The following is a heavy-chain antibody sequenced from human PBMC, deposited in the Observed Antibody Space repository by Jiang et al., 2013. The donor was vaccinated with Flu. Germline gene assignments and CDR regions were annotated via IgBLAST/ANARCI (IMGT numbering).Heavy chain of an antibody. V-gene: IGHV1-46*03. CDR1: GYTFTSYY. J-gene: IGHJ6*02. CDR2: INPNSGST. D-gene: IGHD1-14*01. CDR3: ARDYRITLPPFYYHGMDV. Sequence: SGAEVKKSGASVKVSSRASGYTFTSYYLHWVRQAPGQGLEWMGVINPNSGSTTYAQKFQGRVTLTSDTSTSTVYMELSSLNSDDTAIYYCARDYRITLPPFYYHGMDVWGQGTTVTVSS.